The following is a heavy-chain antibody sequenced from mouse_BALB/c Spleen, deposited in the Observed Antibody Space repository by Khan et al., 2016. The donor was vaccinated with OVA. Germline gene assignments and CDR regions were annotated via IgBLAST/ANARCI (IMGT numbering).Heavy chain of an antibody. J-gene: IGHJ4*01. CDR3: ARDGPRYNYAIDY. V-gene: IGHV3-2*02. CDR2: ISYSGST. Sequence: VQLKESGPGLVKPSQSLSLTCTVTGYSITSDYAWNLIRQFPGNKLEWMGYISYSGSTNYNPALKSRISITRDTSKNQFFLQLNSVTSEDTATYDCARDGPRYNYAIDYWGQGTLVTVSA. CDR1: GYSITSDYA. D-gene: IGHD2-3*01.